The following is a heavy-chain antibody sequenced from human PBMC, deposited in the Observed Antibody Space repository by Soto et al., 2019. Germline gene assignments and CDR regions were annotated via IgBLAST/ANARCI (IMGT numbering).Heavy chain of an antibody. V-gene: IGHV1-69*02. Sequence: QVQLVQSGAELKTPGSSVKVSCKASGDTFSFYTINWVRQAPGLGLEWMGRVNPILSMSNYAQKFQCRVTMTADKSTSTAYMELRTLRSEDTAFYYCATSYGSGYRAVDYWGEGALVTVAS. CDR1: GDTFSFYT. CDR2: VNPILSMS. D-gene: IGHD3-10*01. J-gene: IGHJ4*02. CDR3: ATSYGSGYRAVDY.